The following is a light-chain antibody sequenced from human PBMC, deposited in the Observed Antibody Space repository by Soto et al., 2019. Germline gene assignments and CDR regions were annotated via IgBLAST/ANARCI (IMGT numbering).Light chain of an antibody. J-gene: IGLJ1*01. CDR2: EVS. V-gene: IGLV2-14*01. CDR3: SSYSSSTTPYYV. Sequence: QSVLTQPASVSGSPGQSITISCTGTSSDVGGYNYVSWYQQLPGKAPKLMIYEVSNRPSGVSNRFSGSKSGNTASLTISGLQAEDEADYYCSSYSSSTTPYYVFGTGTKLTVL. CDR1: SSDVGGYNY.